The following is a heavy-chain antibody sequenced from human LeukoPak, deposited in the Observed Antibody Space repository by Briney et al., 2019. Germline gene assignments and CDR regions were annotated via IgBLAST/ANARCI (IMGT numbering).Heavy chain of an antibody. J-gene: IGHJ4*02. V-gene: IGHV3-21*01. Sequence: GGSLRLSCAASGFTFSSYSMNWVRPAPGKGLEWVSSISSSTSYIYYADSVKGRFTISRDNAKNSLYLQMNSLRAEDTAVYYCARDGSGSDWGRYYFDYWGQGTLVTVSS. D-gene: IGHD5-12*01. CDR1: GFTFSSYS. CDR2: ISSSTSYI. CDR3: ARDGSGSDWGRYYFDY.